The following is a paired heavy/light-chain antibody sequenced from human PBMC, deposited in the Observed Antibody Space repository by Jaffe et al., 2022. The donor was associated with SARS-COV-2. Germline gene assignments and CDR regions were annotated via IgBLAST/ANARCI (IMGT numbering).Light chain of an antibody. J-gene: IGLJ3*02. CDR2: GKN. V-gene: IGLV3-19*01. CDR1: SLRSYY. CDR3: NSRDSSGNHLRWV. Sequence: SSELTQDPAVSVALGQTVRITCQGDSLRSYYASWYQQKPGQAPVLVIYGKNNRPSGIPDRFSGSSSGNTASLTITGAQAEDEADYYCNSRDSSGNHLRWVFGGGTKLTVL.
Heavy chain of an antibody. CDR1: GFTFSSYA. V-gene: IGHV3-30-3*01. D-gene: IGHD6-19*01. J-gene: IGHJ5*02. CDR2: ISYDGSNK. Sequence: QVQLVESGGGVVQPGRSLRLSCAASGFTFSSYAMHWVRQAPGKGLEWVAVISYDGSNKYYADSVKGRFTISRDNSKNTLYLQMNSLRAEDTAVYYCARGWDSSGWLGDWFDPWGQGTLVTVSS. CDR3: ARGWDSSGWLGDWFDP.